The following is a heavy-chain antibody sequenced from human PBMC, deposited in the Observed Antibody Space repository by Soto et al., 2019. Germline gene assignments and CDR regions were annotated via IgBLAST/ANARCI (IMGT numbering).Heavy chain of an antibody. CDR3: ARDRLHSSGRNWFDP. CDR2: INPSGGST. Sequence: GASVKVSCKASGYTFTSYYMHWVRQAPGQGLEWMGIINPSGGSTSYAQRFQGRVTMTRDTSTSTVYMELSSLRSEDTAVYYCARDRLHSSGRNWFDPWGQGTLVTVSS. D-gene: IGHD6-19*01. J-gene: IGHJ5*02. CDR1: GYTFTSYY. V-gene: IGHV1-46*01.